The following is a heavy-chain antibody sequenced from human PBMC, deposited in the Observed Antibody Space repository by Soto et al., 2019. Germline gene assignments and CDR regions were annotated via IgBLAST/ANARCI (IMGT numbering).Heavy chain of an antibody. CDR2: INWNSGSI. D-gene: IGHD6-13*01. CDR1: GFTFDDYA. Sequence: EVQLVESGGGLVQPGRSLRLSCAASGFTFDDYAMHWVRQVPGKGLEWVSGINWNSGSIGYADSVKGRVAISRDNDKNSLHLQMNSLRAEDTAFYYCVKDESINWYSGHFRHWGQGTLVTVSS. J-gene: IGHJ1*01. CDR3: VKDESINWYSGHFRH. V-gene: IGHV3-9*01.